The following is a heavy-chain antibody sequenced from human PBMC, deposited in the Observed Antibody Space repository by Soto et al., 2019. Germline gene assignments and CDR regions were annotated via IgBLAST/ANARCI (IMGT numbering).Heavy chain of an antibody. J-gene: IGHJ4*02. V-gene: IGHV3-74*01. D-gene: IGHD2-21*02. CDR3: ATSLSGNSNFYY. CDR2: IDNDGSSK. Sequence: GGSLRLSCAASGFTFSSYWMHWVRQAPGKGLVWVSRIDNDGSSKTYADSVKGRFTVSRDNAKNTLYLQMNSLRAEDTAVYYCATSLSGNSNFYYWGQGTLVTVSS. CDR1: GFTFSSYW.